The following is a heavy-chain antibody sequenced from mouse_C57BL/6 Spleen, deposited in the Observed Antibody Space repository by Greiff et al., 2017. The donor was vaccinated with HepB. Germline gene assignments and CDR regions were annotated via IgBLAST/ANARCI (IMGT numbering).Heavy chain of an antibody. J-gene: IGHJ4*01. D-gene: IGHD1-2*01. CDR2: ISYSGST. CDR1: GYSITSGYA. V-gene: IGHV3-1*01. CDR3: ARDGYPHYAMDY. Sequence: VQLKESGPGMVKPSQSLSLTCTVTGYSITSGYAWHWIRHFPGNKLEWMGYISYSGSTNYNPSLKSRITITHDTSKNHFFLKLNSVTTDDTATYYCARDGYPHYAMDYWGQGTSVTVSS.